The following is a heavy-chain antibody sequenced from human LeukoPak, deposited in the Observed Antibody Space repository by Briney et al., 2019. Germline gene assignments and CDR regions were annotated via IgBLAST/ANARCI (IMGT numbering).Heavy chain of an antibody. V-gene: IGHV4-59*01. CDR2: IYYSGST. D-gene: IGHD3-10*01. CDR3: ARDYGNYYGSGSYSRRAFDI. CDR1: GGSISSYY. J-gene: IGHJ3*02. Sequence: SETLSLTCTVSGGSISSYYWSWIRQPPGKGLEWIGYIYYSGSTNYNPSLKSRVTISVDTSKNQFSLKLSSVTAADTAVYYCARDYGNYYGSGSYSRRAFDIWGQGTMVTVSS.